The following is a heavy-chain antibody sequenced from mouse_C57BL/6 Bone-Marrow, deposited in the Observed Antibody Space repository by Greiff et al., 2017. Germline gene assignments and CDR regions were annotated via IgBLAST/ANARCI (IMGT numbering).Heavy chain of an antibody. Sequence: EVMLVESGGGLVQPGGSMKLSCAASGFTFSDAWMDWVRQSPEKGLEWVAEIRNKANNHATYYAESVKGRFTISRDDSKSSVYLQKNHLRAEDTGIYYCTSLTRTGPYFDYWGQGTTLTVSS. D-gene: IGHD1-1*01. CDR2: IRNKANNHAT. J-gene: IGHJ2*01. V-gene: IGHV6-6*01. CDR1: GFTFSDAW. CDR3: TSLTRTGPYFDY.